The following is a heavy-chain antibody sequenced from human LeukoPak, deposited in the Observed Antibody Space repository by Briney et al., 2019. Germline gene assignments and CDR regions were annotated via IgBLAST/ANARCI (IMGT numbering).Heavy chain of an antibody. D-gene: IGHD5-12*01. CDR2: IYYSGST. V-gene: IGHV4-59*01. CDR1: GGSISSYY. Sequence: SQTLSLTCTVSGGSISSYYWSWIRQPPGKGLEWIGYIYYSGSTNYNPSLKSRVTISVDTSKNQFSLKLSSVTAADTAVYYCARVLGRPPVVATIDYWGQGTLVTVSS. CDR3: ARVLGRPPVVATIDY. J-gene: IGHJ4*02.